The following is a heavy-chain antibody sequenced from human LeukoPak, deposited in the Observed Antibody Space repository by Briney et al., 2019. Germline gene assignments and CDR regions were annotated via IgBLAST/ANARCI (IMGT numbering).Heavy chain of an antibody. CDR1: GYTFTSYG. D-gene: IGHD1-26*01. V-gene: IGHV1-18*01. J-gene: IGHJ6*03. CDR3: AREGGPSGIRGLYYYYMDV. CDR2: ISAYNGNT. Sequence: ASVKVSCKASGYTFTSYGISWVRQAPGQGLEWMGWISAYNGNTNYAQKLQGRVTMTTDTSTSTAYMELSSLRSEDTAVYYCAREGGPSGIRGLYYYYMDVWGKGTTVTVSS.